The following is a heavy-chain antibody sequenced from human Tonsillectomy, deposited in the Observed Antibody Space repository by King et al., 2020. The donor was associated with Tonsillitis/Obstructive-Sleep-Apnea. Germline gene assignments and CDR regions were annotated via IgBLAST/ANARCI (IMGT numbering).Heavy chain of an antibody. CDR3: ARGGSSSSWGVNAFDI. D-gene: IGHD6-6*01. V-gene: IGHV3-11*05. J-gene: IGHJ3*02. Sequence: VQLVESGGGLVKPGGSLRLSCAASGFTFSDYYMSWLRQAPGKGLEWVSYISSSSSYTNYADSVKGRFTISRDNAKNSLYLQMNSLRAEDTAVYYCARGGSSSSWGVNAFDIWGQGTMVTVSS. CDR2: ISSSSSYT. CDR1: GFTFSDYY.